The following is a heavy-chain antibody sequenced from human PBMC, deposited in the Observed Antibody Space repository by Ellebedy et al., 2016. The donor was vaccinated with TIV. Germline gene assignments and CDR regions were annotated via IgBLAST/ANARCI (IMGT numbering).Heavy chain of an antibody. J-gene: IGHJ4*02. V-gene: IGHV3-74*01. CDR2: VNGDESTT. Sequence: GESLKISCTASGFNFGDYAMIWVRQAPGKGLAWVSHVNGDESTTVYADSVKGRFTISKDIAKSTLFLQMNSLRAEDTAVYYCARDASNRGDLDYWGQGTLVTVSS. CDR3: ARDASNRGDLDY. CDR1: GFNFGDYA. D-gene: IGHD3-16*01.